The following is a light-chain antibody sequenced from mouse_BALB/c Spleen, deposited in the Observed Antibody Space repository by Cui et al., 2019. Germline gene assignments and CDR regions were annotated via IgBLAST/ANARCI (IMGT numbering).Light chain of an antibody. J-gene: IGKJ4*01. CDR2: AAT. CDR1: ENIYSN. Sequence: IQMTQSPAPSSVTVGETVTITCRASENIYSNLAWYQQKQGKSPQLLVYAATNLADGSPSRFSGSGSGTQYSLKINSLQSEDFGSYYCQHFWGTPFTFGSGTKLEIK. CDR3: QHFWGTPFT. V-gene: IGKV12-46*01.